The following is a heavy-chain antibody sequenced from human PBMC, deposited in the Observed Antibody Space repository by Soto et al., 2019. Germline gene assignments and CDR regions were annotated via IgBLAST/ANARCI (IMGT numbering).Heavy chain of an antibody. CDR2: IKSKTDGGTT. V-gene: IGHV3-15*07. CDR3: TTGQQLAPHYYYYGMDV. J-gene: IGHJ6*02. CDR1: GFTFSNAW. D-gene: IGHD6-13*01. Sequence: GGSLRLSCAASGFTFSNAWMNWVRQAPGKGLEWVGRIKSKTDGGTTDYAAPVKGRFTISRDDSKNTLYLQMNSLKTEDTAVYYCTTGQQLAPHYYYYGMDVWGQGTTVTVSS.